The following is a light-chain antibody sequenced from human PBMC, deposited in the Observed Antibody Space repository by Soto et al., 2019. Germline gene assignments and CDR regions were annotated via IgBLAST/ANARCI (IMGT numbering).Light chain of an antibody. CDR3: QQYSSSPIT. Sequence: EIVLKQSPGTLSLSPGERATLSCRASQSFSSTYLAWYQQKPGQAPRLLIYGASSRATGIPDRFSGGGSGTDFSLTISRLDPEDFAVYYCQQYSSSPITFGQGTRLEI. V-gene: IGKV3-20*01. J-gene: IGKJ5*01. CDR1: QSFSSTY. CDR2: GAS.